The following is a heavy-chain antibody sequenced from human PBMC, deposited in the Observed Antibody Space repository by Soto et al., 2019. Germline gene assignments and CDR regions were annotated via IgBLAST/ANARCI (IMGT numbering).Heavy chain of an antibody. J-gene: IGHJ4*02. V-gene: IGHV1-2*04. Sequence: ASVKVSCKASGYTFTGYYMHWVRQAPGQGLEWMGWINPNSGGTNYAQKFQGWVTMTRDTSISTAYMELSRLRSDDTAVYYCASAPPGTGDLIPDYWGRGTLVTVSS. CDR2: INPNSGGT. D-gene: IGHD7-27*01. CDR3: ASAPPGTGDLIPDY. CDR1: GYTFTGYY.